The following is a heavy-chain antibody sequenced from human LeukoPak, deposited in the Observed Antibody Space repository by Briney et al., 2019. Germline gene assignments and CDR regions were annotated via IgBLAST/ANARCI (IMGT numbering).Heavy chain of an antibody. D-gene: IGHD3-22*01. Sequence: SETLSLTCTVSGASFNSDDKYWNWLRHSPGKGLEWIGSIHPSEKSYNNPSLVSRVTMSSNTSQNQFTLSLNSVTAADTAVYFCSRGLDSRKLGSWGQGILVTVSS. CDR2: IHPSEKS. CDR3: SRGLDSRKLGS. CDR1: GASFNSDDKY. V-gene: IGHV4-31*03. J-gene: IGHJ4*02.